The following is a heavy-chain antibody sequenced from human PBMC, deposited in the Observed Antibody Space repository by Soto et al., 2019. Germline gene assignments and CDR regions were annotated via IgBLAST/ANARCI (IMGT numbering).Heavy chain of an antibody. CDR3: AKGQLELRIGCFDP. CDR1: GFTFSSYA. V-gene: IGHV3-23*01. D-gene: IGHD1-7*01. J-gene: IGHJ5*02. Sequence: EVQLLESGGGLVQPGGSLRLSCAASGFTFSSYAMSWVRQAPGKGLEWVSGISGSGGSTYYADSVKGRYTISRDNSKNTLYLQMNSLRAEDTAVYYCAKGQLELRIGCFDPWGQGTLVTVSS. CDR2: ISGSGGST.